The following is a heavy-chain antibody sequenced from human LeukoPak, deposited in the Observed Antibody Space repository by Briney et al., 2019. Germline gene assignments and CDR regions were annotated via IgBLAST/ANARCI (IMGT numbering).Heavy chain of an antibody. D-gene: IGHD6-13*01. V-gene: IGHV1-46*01. Sequence: ASVKVSCKASGYTFTNYYLHWVRQVPGQGLEWMGVLNPSVGSTSYAQKFQGRVTITTDESTSTAYMELSSLRSEDTAVYYCARTCGSSWQHSFYFDYWGQGTLVTVSS. CDR1: GYTFTNYY. CDR2: LNPSVGST. J-gene: IGHJ4*02. CDR3: ARTCGSSWQHSFYFDY.